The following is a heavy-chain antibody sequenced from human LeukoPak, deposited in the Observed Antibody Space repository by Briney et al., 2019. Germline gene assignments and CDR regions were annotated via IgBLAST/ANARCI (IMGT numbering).Heavy chain of an antibody. CDR3: ARGLTGVDY. V-gene: IGHV3-7*01. CDR1: GFTFTTYW. D-gene: IGHD7-27*01. J-gene: IGHJ4*02. CDR2: INQVGSSK. Sequence: GGSLRLSCAASGFTFTTYWMGWVRQAPGKGPEWVANINQVGSSKYFVDSVKGRFTVSRDNAKNSLYLQMNSLTVDDTALYYCARGLTGVDYWGQGAQVIVSS.